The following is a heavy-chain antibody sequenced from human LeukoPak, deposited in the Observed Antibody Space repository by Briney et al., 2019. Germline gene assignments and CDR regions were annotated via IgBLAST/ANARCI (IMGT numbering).Heavy chain of an antibody. V-gene: IGHV4-59*01. Sequence: SETLSLTCTVSGGSISSYYWSWIRQPPGKGLEWIGYIYYSGSTNYNPSHKSRVTISVDTSKNQFSLKLSSVTAADTAVYYCARDRGGSYYYLFDYWGQGTLVTVSS. CDR1: GGSISSYY. CDR2: IYYSGST. D-gene: IGHD1-26*01. CDR3: ARDRGGSYYYLFDY. J-gene: IGHJ4*02.